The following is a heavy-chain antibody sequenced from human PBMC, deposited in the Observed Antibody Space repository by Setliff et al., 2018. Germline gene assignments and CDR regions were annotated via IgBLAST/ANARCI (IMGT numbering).Heavy chain of an antibody. V-gene: IGHV4-38-2*02. CDR1: GYSISSGYI. CDR2: IGHPGSI. J-gene: IGHJ6*03. CDR3: AREQWLDPPGYYYMDV. D-gene: IGHD6-19*01. Sequence: KPSETLSLTCTVSGYSISSGYIWGWIRQPPGKGLEWGGNIGHPGSINYNPSLKSRVTMSIDTSKNPFSLKLNSVTAADMAVYYCAREQWLDPPGYYYMDVWAKGTTVTVSS.